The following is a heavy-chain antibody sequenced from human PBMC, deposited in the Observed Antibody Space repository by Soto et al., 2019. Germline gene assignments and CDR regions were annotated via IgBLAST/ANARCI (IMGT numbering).Heavy chain of an antibody. J-gene: IGHJ6*02. D-gene: IGHD6-13*01. CDR1: GFTVSSNY. CDR3: ARGAAPLYYGMDV. CDR2: IYSGGST. Sequence: EVQLVESGGGLVQPGGSLRLSCAASGFTVSSNYMSWVRQAPGKGLEWVSVIYSGGSTYYADSVKGRFTISRDNSKNTLDLQMNSLRAEDTAVYYWARGAAPLYYGMDVSVQGNTVTVSS. V-gene: IGHV3-66*01.